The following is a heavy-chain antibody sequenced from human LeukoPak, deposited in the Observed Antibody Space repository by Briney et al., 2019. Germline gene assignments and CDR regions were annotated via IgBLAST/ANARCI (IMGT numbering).Heavy chain of an antibody. J-gene: IGHJ4*02. V-gene: IGHV4-59*01. CDR2: LYPSGST. Sequence: SETLSLTCSVSGGSINSGYWSWIRHPPGKGLEWIGLLYPSGSTNYNPSLKSRVTISVDPSRTQFSLKLSSMTAADTAVYYCAGGHYPLEYWGQGTLVTVSS. CDR3: AGGHYPLEY. D-gene: IGHD1-26*01. CDR1: GGSINSGY.